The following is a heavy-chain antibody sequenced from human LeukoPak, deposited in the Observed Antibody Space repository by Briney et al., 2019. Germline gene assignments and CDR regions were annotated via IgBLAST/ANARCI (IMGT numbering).Heavy chain of an antibody. J-gene: IGHJ4*02. V-gene: IGHV3-48*03. Sequence: GGSLRLSCAASGFTFSSYEMNWVRPAPGKGLEWVSYISSSGSTIYYADSVKGRFTISRDNAKNSLYLQMNSLRAEDTAVYYCASMGIAVAGGNFDYWGQGTLVTVSS. CDR3: ASMGIAVAGGNFDY. D-gene: IGHD6-19*01. CDR1: GFTFSSYE. CDR2: ISSSGSTI.